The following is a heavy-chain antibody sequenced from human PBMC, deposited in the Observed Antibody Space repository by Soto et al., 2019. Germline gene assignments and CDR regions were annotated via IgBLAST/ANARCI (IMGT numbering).Heavy chain of an antibody. CDR3: AKDRYPGRTYYYYYGMDV. CDR1: GFTFSSYG. CDR2: ISYDGSNK. Sequence: GSLRLSCAASGFTFSSYGMHWVRQAPGKGLEWVAVISYDGSNKYYADSVKGRFTISRDNSKNTLYPQMNSLRAEDTAVYYCAKDRYPGRTYYYYYGMDVWGQGTTVTVCS. D-gene: IGHD2-2*02. V-gene: IGHV3-30*18. J-gene: IGHJ6*02.